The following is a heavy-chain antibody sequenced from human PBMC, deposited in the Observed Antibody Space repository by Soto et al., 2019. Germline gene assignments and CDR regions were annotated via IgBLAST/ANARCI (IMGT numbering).Heavy chain of an antibody. CDR3: ARDFAPSSIVGANCFDY. J-gene: IGHJ4*02. CDR1: GYTFTSYG. V-gene: IGHV1-18*01. CDR2: ISAYNGNT. Sequence: ASVKVSCKASGYTFTSYGISWVRQAPGQGLEWMGWISAYNGNTNYAQKLQGRVTMTTDTSTSTAYMELRSLRSDDTAVYYCARDFAPSSIVGANCFDYWGQGTLVTVSS. D-gene: IGHD1-26*01.